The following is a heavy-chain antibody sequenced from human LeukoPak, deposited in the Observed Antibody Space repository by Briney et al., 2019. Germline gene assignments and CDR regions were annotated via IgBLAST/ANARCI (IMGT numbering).Heavy chain of an antibody. CDR1: GYSISSGYY. V-gene: IGHV4-38-2*02. J-gene: IGHJ5*02. D-gene: IGHD3-10*01. CDR3: ARVINPNYYGSGSRLNWFDP. CDR2: IYHSGST. Sequence: PSETLSLTCTVSGYSISSGYYWGWIRQPPRKGLEWIGSIYHSGSTYYNPSLKSRVTISVDTSKNQFSLKLSSVTAADTAVYYCARVINPNYYGSGSRLNWFDPWGQGTLVTVSS.